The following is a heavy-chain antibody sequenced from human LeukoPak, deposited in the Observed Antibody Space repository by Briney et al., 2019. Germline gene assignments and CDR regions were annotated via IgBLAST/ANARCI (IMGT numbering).Heavy chain of an antibody. Sequence: GGSLRLSCAASGFTFSSYWMHWVRQAPGKGLVWVSRINSDGSSTSYADSVKGRFTISRDNAKNSLYLQMNSLRAEDTAVYYCARDSSGWYRVHYFDYWGQGTLVTVSS. J-gene: IGHJ4*02. D-gene: IGHD6-19*01. CDR3: ARDSSGWYRVHYFDY. CDR2: INSDGSST. CDR1: GFTFSSYW. V-gene: IGHV3-74*01.